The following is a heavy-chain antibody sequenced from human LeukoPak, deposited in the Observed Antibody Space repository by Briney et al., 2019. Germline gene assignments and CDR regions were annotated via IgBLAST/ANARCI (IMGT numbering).Heavy chain of an antibody. CDR2: IKSKTDGGTT. D-gene: IGHD6-6*01. CDR1: GFTFSNAW. CDR3: TTEGYGRLEYSSNDPYYYGMDV. Sequence: PGGSLRLSCAASGFTFSNAWMSWVRQAPGKGLEWVGRIKSKTDGGTTDYAAPVKGRFTISRDDSKNTLYLQMNSLKTEDTAVYYCTTEGYGRLEYSSNDPYYYGMDVWGQGTTVTVSS. J-gene: IGHJ6*02. V-gene: IGHV3-15*01.